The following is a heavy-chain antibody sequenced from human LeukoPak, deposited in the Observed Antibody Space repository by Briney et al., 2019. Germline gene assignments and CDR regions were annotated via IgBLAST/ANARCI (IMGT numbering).Heavy chain of an antibody. D-gene: IGHD3-10*01. Sequence: ASVKVSCKASGYTFTVYFMHWVRQAPGQGLEWMGWINPNSGGTNYAQKFQGRVTMTRDTSMSTAYMELSRLRSDDTAVYYCARDRGPYYYGSGSYQAGDYWGQGTLVTVSS. J-gene: IGHJ4*02. CDR2: INPNSGGT. V-gene: IGHV1-2*02. CDR3: ARDRGPYYYGSGSYQAGDY. CDR1: GYTFTVYF.